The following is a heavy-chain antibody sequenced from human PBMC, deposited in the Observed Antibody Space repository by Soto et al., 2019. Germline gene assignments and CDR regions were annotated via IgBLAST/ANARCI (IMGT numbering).Heavy chain of an antibody. V-gene: IGHV3-30-3*01. CDR1: GFNFSGYA. D-gene: IGHD3-22*01. CDR2: ISYAGSNK. CDR3: SRDSFYDSSGYYYGYYFDY. J-gene: IGHJ4*02. Sequence: PGGSLRLSCAASGFNFSGYAMHWVRQAPGKGLEWVALISYAGSNKYYTDSVKGRFTISRDNSKNTLYLQMNFLRAEDTAVYYCSRDSFYDSSGYYYGYYFDYWGQGALVTVSS.